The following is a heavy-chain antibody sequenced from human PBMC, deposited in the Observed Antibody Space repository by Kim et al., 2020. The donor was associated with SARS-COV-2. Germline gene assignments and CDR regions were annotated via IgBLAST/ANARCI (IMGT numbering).Heavy chain of an antibody. CDR2: ITSSSTTM. V-gene: IGHV3-48*01. Sequence: GGSLRLSCTTSGFNFNDYAMNWVRQAPGKGLEWVAYITSSSTTMYYADSVKGRFSISRDSVTQSLYLEMNSLRVEDTAVYYCARFAAIDNWGQGTQVTVSS. CDR1: GFNFNDYA. CDR3: ARFAAIDN. J-gene: IGHJ4*02. D-gene: IGHD2-2*02.